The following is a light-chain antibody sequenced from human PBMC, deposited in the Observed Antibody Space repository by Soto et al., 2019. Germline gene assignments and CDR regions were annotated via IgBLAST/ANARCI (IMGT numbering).Light chain of an antibody. Sequence: EIVLTQSPATLSLSPGERATLSCRASQTVRSELAWYQQKPGQAPRLLIYDASNTATGVPARFSGSGSGTDFTLTISSLEPEDFAIYYCQQRASWPITFGEGARLDIK. J-gene: IGKJ5*01. V-gene: IGKV3-11*01. CDR2: DAS. CDR1: QTVRSE. CDR3: QQRASWPIT.